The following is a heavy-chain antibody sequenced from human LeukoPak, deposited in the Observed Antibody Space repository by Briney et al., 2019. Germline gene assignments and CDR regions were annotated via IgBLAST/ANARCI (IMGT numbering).Heavy chain of an antibody. Sequence: GGSLRLSCATSGFTFSSSEMNWVRQAPGKGLEWVSYISSSGNTIYYADSVKGRFTISRDNAKNSLYLQMNSLRAEDTAVYYCARETRYYDYIWGSYLDYWGQGTLVTVSS. CDR2: ISSSGNTI. J-gene: IGHJ4*02. V-gene: IGHV3-48*03. D-gene: IGHD3-16*01. CDR3: ARETRYYDYIWGSYLDY. CDR1: GFTFSSSE.